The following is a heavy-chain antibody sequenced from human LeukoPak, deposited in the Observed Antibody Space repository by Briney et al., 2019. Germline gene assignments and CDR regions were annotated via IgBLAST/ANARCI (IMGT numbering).Heavy chain of an antibody. V-gene: IGHV1-18*04. CDR2: ISAHNGNT. CDR3: ARDQYFDWLLYNWFDP. D-gene: IGHD3-9*01. Sequence: ASVKVSCKASGYTFTSYGISWVRQAPGQGLEWMGWISAHNGNTNYAQKLQGRVTMTTDTSTSTAYMELRSLRSDDTAVYYCARDQYFDWLLYNWFDPWGQGTLVTVYS. J-gene: IGHJ5*02. CDR1: GYTFTSYG.